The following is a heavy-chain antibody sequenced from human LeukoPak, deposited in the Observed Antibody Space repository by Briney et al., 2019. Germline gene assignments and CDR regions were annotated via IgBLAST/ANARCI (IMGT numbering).Heavy chain of an antibody. Sequence: GGSLRLSCAASGFTFTEYAMSWVRQAPGKGLEWVAVISYDGSNKYYADSVKGRFTISRDNSKNTLYLQMNSLRAEDTAVYYCAKDPITMVRGVITHWGQGTLVTVSS. D-gene: IGHD3-10*01. J-gene: IGHJ4*02. CDR1: GFTFTEYA. CDR2: ISYDGSNK. CDR3: AKDPITMVRGVITH. V-gene: IGHV3-30*18.